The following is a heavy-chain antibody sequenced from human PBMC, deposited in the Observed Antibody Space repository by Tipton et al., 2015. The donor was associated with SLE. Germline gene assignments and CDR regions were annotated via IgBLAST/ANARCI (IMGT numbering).Heavy chain of an antibody. J-gene: IGHJ6*02. Sequence: TLSLTCTVSGASLSSNIWWWSWARQPPGKGLEWIGEIYHSGSTNYNPSLKSRVTISLDTSKNQFSLKVSSVTAADTAVYYCARGISGYSSNWYYYYYVMDVWGQGTTVTVSS. D-gene: IGHD6-13*01. CDR3: ARGISGYSSNWYYYYYVMDV. CDR2: IYHSGST. V-gene: IGHV4-4*02. CDR1: GASLSSNIW.